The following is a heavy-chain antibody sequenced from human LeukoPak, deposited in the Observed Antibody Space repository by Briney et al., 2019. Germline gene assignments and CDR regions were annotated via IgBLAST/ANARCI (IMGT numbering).Heavy chain of an antibody. V-gene: IGHV1-2*02. D-gene: IGHD2-15*01. CDR3: ARGLSGHHYYYYYMDV. CDR1: GYTFTGYY. J-gene: IGHJ6*03. CDR2: INPNSGGT. Sequence: ASVKVSCKASGYTFTGYYVHWVRQAPGQGLEWMGWINPNSGGTNYAQKFQGRVTMTRDTSISTAYMELSRLRSDDTAVYYCARGLSGHHYYYYYMDVWGKGTTVTVSS.